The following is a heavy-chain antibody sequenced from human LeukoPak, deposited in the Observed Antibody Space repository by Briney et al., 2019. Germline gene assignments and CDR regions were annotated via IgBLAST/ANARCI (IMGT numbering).Heavy chain of an antibody. D-gene: IGHD3-22*01. CDR1: GFTFSNYW. CDR2: INSDGSST. CDR3: ARGDSSGYFGVVDY. Sequence: GGSLRLSCAASGFTFSNYWMHWVRQAPGKGLVWVSRINSDGSSTSYADSVKGRFTISRDNAKNTLYLQMTSLRAEDTAVYYCARGDSSGYFGVVDYWGQGTLVTVSS. J-gene: IGHJ4*02. V-gene: IGHV3-74*01.